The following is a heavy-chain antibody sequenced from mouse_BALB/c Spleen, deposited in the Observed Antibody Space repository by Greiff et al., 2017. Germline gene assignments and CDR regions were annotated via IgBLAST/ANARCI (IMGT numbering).Heavy chain of an antibody. CDR2: ISSGGSYT. D-gene: IGHD3-3*01. J-gene: IGHJ4*01. Sequence: EFGGDLVKPGGSLKLSCAASGFTFSSYGMSWVRQTPDKRLEWVATISSGGSYTYYPDSVKGRFTISRDNAKNTLYLQMSSLKSEDTAMYYCARQGDPYAMDYWGQGTSVTVSS. V-gene: IGHV5-6*01. CDR1: GFTFSSYG. CDR3: ARQGDPYAMDY.